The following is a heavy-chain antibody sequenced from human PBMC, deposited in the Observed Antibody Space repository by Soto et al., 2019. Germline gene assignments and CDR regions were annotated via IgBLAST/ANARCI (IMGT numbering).Heavy chain of an antibody. CDR2: IYYSGST. V-gene: IGHV4-31*03. CDR1: GGSISSGGYY. CDR3: ARFLWFWEGGKDSGMAV. Sequence: NPSDTLSLTCTVSGGSISSGGYYWSWIRQHPGKGLEWIGYIYYSGSTYYNPSLKSRVTISVDTSKNQFSLKLSSVTAADTAVYYCARFLWFWEGGKDSGMAVWGQATMVPVYS. J-gene: IGHJ6*02. D-gene: IGHD3-10*01.